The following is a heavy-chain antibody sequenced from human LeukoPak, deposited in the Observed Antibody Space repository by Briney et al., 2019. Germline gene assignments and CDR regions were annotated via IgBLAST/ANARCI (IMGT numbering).Heavy chain of an antibody. CDR2: IYYSGST. J-gene: IGHJ3*02. CDR3: ARRFGELFDAFDI. CDR1: GGSISGSSYY. D-gene: IGHD3-10*01. Sequence: SETLSLTCTVSGGSISGSSYYWGWIRQPPGKGLEWIGSIYYSGSTYYNPSLKSRVTISVDTSKNQFSLKLSSVTAADTAVYYCARRFGELFDAFDIWGQGTMVTVSS. V-gene: IGHV4-39*01.